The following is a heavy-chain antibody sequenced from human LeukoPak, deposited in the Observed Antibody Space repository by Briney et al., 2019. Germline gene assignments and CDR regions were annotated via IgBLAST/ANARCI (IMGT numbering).Heavy chain of an antibody. D-gene: IGHD3-10*01. V-gene: IGHV1-2*02. CDR3: ATERGMVRGLGGYGMDV. Sequence: GASVKVSCKASGYTFTGYYMHWVRQAPGQGLEWMGWINPNSGGTNYAQKFQGRVTMTRDTSINTAYMELSSLRSEDTAVYYCATERGMVRGLGGYGMDVWGKGTTVTVSS. CDR2: INPNSGGT. CDR1: GYTFTGYY. J-gene: IGHJ6*04.